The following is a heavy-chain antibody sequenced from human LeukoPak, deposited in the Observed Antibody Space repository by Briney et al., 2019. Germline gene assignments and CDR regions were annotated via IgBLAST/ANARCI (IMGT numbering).Heavy chain of an antibody. CDR1: GGSISSYY. D-gene: IGHD3-10*01. V-gene: IGHV4-4*07. CDR3: ARGPYGSGYRGHNWFDP. J-gene: IGHJ5*02. CDR2: IYTSGST. Sequence: MPSETLSLTCTVSGGSISSYYWSWIRQPAGKGLEWIGRIYTSGSTNYNPSLKSRVTMSVDTSKNQFSLKLSSVTAADTAVYYCARGPYGSGYRGHNWFDPWGQGTLVTVSS.